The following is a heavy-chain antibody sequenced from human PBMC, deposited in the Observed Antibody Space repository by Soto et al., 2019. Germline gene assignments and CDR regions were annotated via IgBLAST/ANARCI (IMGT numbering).Heavy chain of an antibody. V-gene: IGHV4-31*03. CDR2: IYYSGST. J-gene: IGHJ6*02. Sequence: TLSLTCTVSGGSISSCGYYWSWIRQHPGKGLEWIGYIYYSGSTYYNPSLKSRVTISVDTSKNQFSLKLSSVTAADTAVYYCASSSIYGSGSYYSYYYYGMDVWGQGTTVTVSS. CDR3: ASSSIYGSGSYYSYYYYGMDV. CDR1: GGSISSCGYY. D-gene: IGHD3-10*01.